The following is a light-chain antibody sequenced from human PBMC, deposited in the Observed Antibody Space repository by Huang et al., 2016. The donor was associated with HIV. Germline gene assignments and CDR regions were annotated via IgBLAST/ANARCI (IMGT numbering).Light chain of an antibody. J-gene: IGKJ1*01. CDR2: GAS. Sequence: IVMTQSPVTLSVSPGERATLSCRASRSLSSTLAWYQQKLGQAPRLLMYGASTRATCIPARFSGTGSGTEFNLTISSLQSEDFAVYYCQQYNNWPPAFGQGTKVEIK. V-gene: IGKV3-15*01. CDR1: RSLSST. CDR3: QQYNNWPPA.